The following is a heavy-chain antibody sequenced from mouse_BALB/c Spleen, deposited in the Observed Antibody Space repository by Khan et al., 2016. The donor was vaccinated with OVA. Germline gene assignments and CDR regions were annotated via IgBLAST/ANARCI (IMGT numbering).Heavy chain of an antibody. J-gene: IGHJ2*01. Sequence: QLKQSGAELAKPGASVKMSCKASGYTFTTYWMHWVKQRPGQGLEWIGYINPTSGYTDYNEKFKDRAILSADKSSSTAYMQLSSLTSEDSAVYYCTRDRIDYWGQGTTRTGSS. CDR1: GYTFTTYW. CDR2: INPTSGYT. CDR3: TRDRIDY. V-gene: IGHV1-7*01.